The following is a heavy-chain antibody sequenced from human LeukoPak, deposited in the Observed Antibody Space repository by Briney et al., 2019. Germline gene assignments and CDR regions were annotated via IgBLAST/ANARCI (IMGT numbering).Heavy chain of an antibody. CDR2: INPSGGST. D-gene: IGHD2-2*01. CDR3: ARSLVGDCSSTSCLPYYYYGMDV. J-gene: IGHJ6*02. Sequence: GASVKVSCKASGYTFTSYYMHWVRQAPGQGLEWMGIINPSGGSTSYAQKFQGRVTMTRDTSTSTVYMELSSLRSEDTAVYYCARSLVGDCSSTSCLPYYYYGMDVWGQGTTVTVSS. CDR1: GYTFTSYY. V-gene: IGHV1-46*01.